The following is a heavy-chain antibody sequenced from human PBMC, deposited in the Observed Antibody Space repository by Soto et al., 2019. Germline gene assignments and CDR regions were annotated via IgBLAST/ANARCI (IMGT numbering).Heavy chain of an antibody. CDR1: GYTITCYG. Sequence: AAVKVCCTASGYTITCYGISWVRHAPGQGLEWMGWISAYNGNTNYAQKLQGRVTMTTDTSTSTAYMELRSLRSDDTGVYYCARDSNWYDSSGYYYPGAVDYWGKGTLVTVSS. V-gene: IGHV1-18*01. CDR2: ISAYNGNT. CDR3: ARDSNWYDSSGYYYPGAVDY. D-gene: IGHD3-22*01. J-gene: IGHJ4*02.